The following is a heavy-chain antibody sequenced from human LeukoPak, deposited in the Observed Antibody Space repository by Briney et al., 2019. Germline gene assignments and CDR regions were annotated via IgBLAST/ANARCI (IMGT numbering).Heavy chain of an antibody. D-gene: IGHD3-22*01. V-gene: IGHV1-58*01. CDR1: GFTFTSSA. Sequence: ASVKVSCKASGFTFTSSAVQWVRQARGQRLEWIGWIVVGSGNTNYAQKFQERVTITRDMSTSTAYMELSSLRSEDTAVYYCAAEEYYDSSGYYSFDYWGQGTLVTVSS. J-gene: IGHJ4*02. CDR3: AAEEYYDSSGYYSFDY. CDR2: IVVGSGNT.